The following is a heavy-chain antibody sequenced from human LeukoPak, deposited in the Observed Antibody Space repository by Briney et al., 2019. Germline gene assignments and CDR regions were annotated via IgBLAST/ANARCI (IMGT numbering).Heavy chain of an antibody. Sequence: SETLSLTCTVSGGSISSYYWSWIRQPPGKGLEWIGYIYYSGSTNYNLSLKSRVTISVDTSKNQFSLKLSSVTAADTAVYYCARVRYSYFFDYWGQGTLVTVSS. CDR2: IYYSGST. V-gene: IGHV4-59*01. D-gene: IGHD5-18*01. CDR1: GGSISSYY. CDR3: ARVRYSYFFDY. J-gene: IGHJ4*02.